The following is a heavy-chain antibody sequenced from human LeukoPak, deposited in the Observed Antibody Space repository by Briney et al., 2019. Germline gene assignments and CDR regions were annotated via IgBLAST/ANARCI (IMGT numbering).Heavy chain of an antibody. Sequence: PSETLSLTCTVSGGSISSYYWCWIRQPPGKGLEWIGYMYYSGSTNYNPSLKSRVTISVDTSKNQFSLKLSSVTAADTAVYYCARTLSGPAVAGYFDYWGQGTLVTVSS. J-gene: IGHJ4*02. CDR2: MYYSGST. D-gene: IGHD6-19*01. CDR1: GGSISSYY. CDR3: ARTLSGPAVAGYFDY. V-gene: IGHV4-59*08.